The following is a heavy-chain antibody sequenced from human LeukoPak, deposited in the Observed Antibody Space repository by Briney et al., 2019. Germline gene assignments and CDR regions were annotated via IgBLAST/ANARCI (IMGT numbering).Heavy chain of an antibody. Sequence: PGGSLRLSCGASGFTLSSYWMTWVRQAPGKGLEWVAAISTDGTRKYYADSVQGRFTFSRNNSHNTLSLQMDSLGVEDTAVYYCARDPGNKELGPFDYWGQGILVTVSS. CDR3: ARDPGNKELGPFDY. CDR1: GFTLSSYW. J-gene: IGHJ4*02. V-gene: IGHV3-30*03. D-gene: IGHD1-26*01. CDR2: ISTDGTRK.